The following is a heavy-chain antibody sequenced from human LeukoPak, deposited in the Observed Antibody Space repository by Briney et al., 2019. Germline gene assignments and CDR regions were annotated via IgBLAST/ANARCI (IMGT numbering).Heavy chain of an antibody. CDR3: ARDPTGIAAAGNFDY. V-gene: IGHV3-23*01. D-gene: IGHD6-13*01. J-gene: IGHJ4*02. CDR2: ISNSEVSSITESGDGT. CDR1: GFTLENYA. Sequence: GGSLRLSCGASGFTLENYAINWVRQAPGKGLEWVSAISNSEVSSITESGDGTYHADSVKGRFTISRDSSKNTVSLQMNSLRAEDTAVYYCARDPTGIAAAGNFDYWGQGTLVTVSS.